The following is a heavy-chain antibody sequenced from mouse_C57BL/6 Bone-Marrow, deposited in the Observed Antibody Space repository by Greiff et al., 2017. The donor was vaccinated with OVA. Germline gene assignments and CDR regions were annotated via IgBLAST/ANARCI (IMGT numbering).Heavy chain of an antibody. V-gene: IGHV14-4*01. CDR1: GFNIKDDY. J-gene: IGHJ4*01. CDR3: TSRWLLYAMDY. Sequence: VQLQQSGAELVRPGASVKLSCTASGFNIKDDYMHWVKQRPEQGLEWIGWIDPENGDTEYASEFQGKATITADTSSNTAYLQLSSLTSEDTAVYYCTSRWLLYAMDYWGQGTSVTVSS. D-gene: IGHD2-3*01. CDR2: IDPENGDT.